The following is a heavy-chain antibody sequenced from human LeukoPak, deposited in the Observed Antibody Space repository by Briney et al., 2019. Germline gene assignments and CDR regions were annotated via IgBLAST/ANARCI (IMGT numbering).Heavy chain of an antibody. CDR1: GFTFSDYY. CDR2: ISASGSYT. V-gene: IGHV3-11*05. CDR3: AREDKWYFDL. Sequence: PGGSLRLSGAASGFTFSDYYMSWIRQAPGKGLEWVSKISASGSYTNDADSVKGRFTISRDNAKNSLYLHMNSLRAEDTAVYYCAREDKWYFDLWGRGTLVTVSS. J-gene: IGHJ2*01.